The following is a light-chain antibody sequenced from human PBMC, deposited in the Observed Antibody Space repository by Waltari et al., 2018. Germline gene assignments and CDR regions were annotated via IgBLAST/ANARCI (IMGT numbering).Light chain of an antibody. J-gene: IGKJ4*01. V-gene: IGKV1-5*03. CDR3: QQYNSYALLT. CDR1: QNINKW. CDR2: QAS. Sequence: DIQMTQSPSTLSASVGDRFTITCRASQNINKWLPWYQQKPGKAPKLLIYQASTLESGVPSRFSGGGSGTEVTLTISSLQPDDVATYYGQQYNSYALLTFSGGTKVEIK.